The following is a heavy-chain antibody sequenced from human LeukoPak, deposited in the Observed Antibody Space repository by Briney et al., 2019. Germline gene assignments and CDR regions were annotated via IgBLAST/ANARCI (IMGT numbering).Heavy chain of an antibody. CDR2: ISANDGNT. V-gene: IGHV1-18*01. Sequence: ASVKVSCKASGYTFTSYGISWVRQAPGQGLEWMGWISANDGNTDYPQKLQGRVTMTTDTSTSTAYMELRSLRSDDTAVYYCARESHVTREDYWGQGTLVTVST. CDR3: ARESHVTREDY. J-gene: IGHJ4*02. CDR1: GYTFTSYG. D-gene: IGHD3-10*01.